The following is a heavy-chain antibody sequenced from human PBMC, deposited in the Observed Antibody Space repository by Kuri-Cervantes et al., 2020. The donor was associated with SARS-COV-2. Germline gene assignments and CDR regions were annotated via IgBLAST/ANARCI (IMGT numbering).Heavy chain of an antibody. CDR2: ISYDGSNK. V-gene: IGHV3-30-3*01. D-gene: IGHD2-2*01. Sequence: GESLKISCAASGFTFSSYAMHWVRQAPGKGLEWVAVISYDGSNKYYADSVKGRFTISRDNSKNTLYLQMNSLRAEDTAVYYCARILQVVQASVVYYFDYWGQGTLVTVSS. CDR1: GFTFSSYA. J-gene: IGHJ4*02. CDR3: ARILQVVQASVVYYFDY.